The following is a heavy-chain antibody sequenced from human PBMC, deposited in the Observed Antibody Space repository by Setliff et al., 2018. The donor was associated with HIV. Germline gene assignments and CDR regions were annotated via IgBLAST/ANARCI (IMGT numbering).Heavy chain of an antibody. V-gene: IGHV4-38-2*01. J-gene: IGHJ4*01. CDR3: VRAPPGIQLLASTNGPYYFDY. D-gene: IGHD1-1*01. CDR2: IFHSGTT. CDR1: GYFVAGGYY. Sequence: SETLSLTCVVSGYFVAGGYYWGWIRQSPGKGLEWIGNIFHSGTTYYNPSLRSRIPISVDTSKNQFFLNMTSVTAADTAVYYCVRAPPGIQLLASTNGPYYFDYWGHGTLVTVSS.